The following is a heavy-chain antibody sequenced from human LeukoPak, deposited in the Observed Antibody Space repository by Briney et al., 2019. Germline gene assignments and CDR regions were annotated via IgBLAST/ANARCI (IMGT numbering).Heavy chain of an antibody. J-gene: IGHJ2*01. CDR3: ARGIAVAGTLSEWYFDL. D-gene: IGHD6-19*01. Sequence: GGSLRLSCAASGFTFSSYSMNWVRQAPGKGLEWVSSISSSSSYIYYADSVKGRFTISRDNAKNSLYLQMNSLRAEDTAVYYCARGIAVAGTLSEWYFDLWGRGTLVTVSS. CDR2: ISSSSSYI. CDR1: GFTFSSYS. V-gene: IGHV3-21*01.